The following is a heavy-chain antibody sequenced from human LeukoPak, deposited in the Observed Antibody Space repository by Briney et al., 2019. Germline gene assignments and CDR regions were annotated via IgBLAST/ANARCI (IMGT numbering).Heavy chain of an antibody. CDR1: GGSFSGYY. Sequence: SETLSLTCAVYGGSFSGYYWSWIRQPPGKGLEWTGEINHSGSTNYNPSLKSRVTISVDTSKNQFSLKLSSVTAADTAVYYCARGPYYYYYGMDVWGQGTTVTVSS. CDR3: ARGPYYYYYGMDV. J-gene: IGHJ6*02. CDR2: INHSGST. V-gene: IGHV4-34*01.